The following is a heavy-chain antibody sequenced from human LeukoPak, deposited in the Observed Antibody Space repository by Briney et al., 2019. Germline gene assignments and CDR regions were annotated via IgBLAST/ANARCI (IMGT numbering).Heavy chain of an antibody. CDR2: ISGSGGMT. J-gene: IGHJ4*02. D-gene: IGHD3-3*01. Sequence: GGSLRLSCAVSGFTFGSYAMSWVRQAPGKGPEWVSGISGSGGMTYYADSVKGRFTISRDNYKNTLYLQMNSPIAEDTAVYSCARGWSGDYWGQGTLVTVSS. V-gene: IGHV3-23*01. CDR3: ARGWSGDY. CDR1: GFTFGSYA.